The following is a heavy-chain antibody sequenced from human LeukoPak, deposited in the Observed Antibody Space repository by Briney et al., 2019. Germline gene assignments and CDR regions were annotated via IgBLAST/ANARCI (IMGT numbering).Heavy chain of an antibody. Sequence: GGSLSLSCAASGFTFSSYAMHWVRQTPGKGLEWVAVISYDGSNKYYADSVKGRFTISRDNSKNTLYLQMNSLRAEDTAVYYCARESAAGMGHFDYWGQGTLVTVSS. V-gene: IGHV3-30-3*01. CDR1: GFTFSSYA. CDR3: ARESAAGMGHFDY. D-gene: IGHD6-13*01. J-gene: IGHJ4*02. CDR2: ISYDGSNK.